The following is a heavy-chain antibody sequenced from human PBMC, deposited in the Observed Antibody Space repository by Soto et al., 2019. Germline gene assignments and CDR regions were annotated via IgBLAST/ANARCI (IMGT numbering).Heavy chain of an antibody. D-gene: IGHD2-21*01. CDR3: ARRAVVAVTGSLDNWLDP. J-gene: IGHJ5*02. CDR2: IYHSGST. V-gene: IGHV4-30-2*02. Sequence: SETLSLTCAVSGGSISSGGYSWSWIRQPPGKGLEWIGYIYHSGSTYYNPSLKSRVTISVDTSKNQFSLKVNSVTAADTAVYYCARRAVVAVTGSLDNWLDPWGQGILVTVSS. CDR1: GGSISSGGYS.